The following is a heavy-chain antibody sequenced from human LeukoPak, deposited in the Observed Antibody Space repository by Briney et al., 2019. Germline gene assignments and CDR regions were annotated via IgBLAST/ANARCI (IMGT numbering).Heavy chain of an antibody. CDR2: IYYSGST. CDR1: GGSISSGGYY. CDR3: ARDCSGGSCLSGFDY. Sequence: PSQTLSLTCTVSGGSISSGGYYWSWIRQHPGTGLEWIGYIYYSGSTYYNPSLKSRVTISVDTSKNQFSLKLSSVTAADTAVYYCARDCSGGSCLSGFDYWGQGTLVTVSS. J-gene: IGHJ4*02. V-gene: IGHV4-31*03. D-gene: IGHD2-15*01.